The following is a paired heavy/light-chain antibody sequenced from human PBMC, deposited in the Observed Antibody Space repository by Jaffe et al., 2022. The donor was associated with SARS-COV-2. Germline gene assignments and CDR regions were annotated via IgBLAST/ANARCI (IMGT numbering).Heavy chain of an antibody. D-gene: IGHD3-3*01. CDR3: AKEQSLEWLKFFSGMDV. CDR2: ISYDGSNK. Sequence: QVQLVESGGGVVQPGRSLRLSCAASGFTFSSYGMHWVRQAPGKGLEWVAVISYDGSNKYYADSVKGRFTISRDNSKNTLYLQMNSLRAEDTAVYYCAKEQSLEWLKFFSGMDVWGQGTTVTVSS. CDR1: GFTFSSYG. V-gene: IGHV3-30*18. J-gene: IGHJ6*02.
Light chain of an antibody. Sequence: DIQLTQSPSFLSASVGDRVTITCRASQGISSYLAWYQQKPGKAPKLLIYAASTLQSGVPSRFSGSGSGTEFTLTISSLQPEDFATYYCQQLNSYPFTFGPGTKVDIK. V-gene: IGKV1-9*01. CDR2: AAS. CDR3: QQLNSYPFT. CDR1: QGISSY. J-gene: IGKJ3*01.